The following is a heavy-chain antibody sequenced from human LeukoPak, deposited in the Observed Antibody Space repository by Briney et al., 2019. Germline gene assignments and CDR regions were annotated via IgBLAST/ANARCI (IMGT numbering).Heavy chain of an antibody. CDR3: AKSSLRITMIVCDY. D-gene: IGHD3-22*01. Sequence: AGGSLRLSCAASGFTFNNYGMHWVRQAPGKGLEWVAFIRYDGNNKDYADSVKGRFTISRDNSKNTLYLQMNSLRAEDTAVYYCAKSSLRITMIVCDYWGQGTLVTVSS. J-gene: IGHJ4*02. CDR2: IRYDGNNK. CDR1: GFTFNNYG. V-gene: IGHV3-30*02.